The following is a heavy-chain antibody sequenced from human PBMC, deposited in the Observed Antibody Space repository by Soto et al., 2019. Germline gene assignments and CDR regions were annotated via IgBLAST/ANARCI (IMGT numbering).Heavy chain of an antibody. CDR1: GFTFGSYG. CDR2: IWYDGSNK. D-gene: IGHD3-10*01. CDR3: VRDARGDHDT. J-gene: IGHJ5*02. Sequence: QVQLVESGGGVVQPGTSLRLSCTTSGFTFGSYGMHWVRQAPGKGLEWVAVIWYDGSNKYHADSVKGRFTIFRDNSNNMLYLQMDSLRVEDTAVYYCVRDARGDHDTWGQGTLVIVSS. V-gene: IGHV3-33*01.